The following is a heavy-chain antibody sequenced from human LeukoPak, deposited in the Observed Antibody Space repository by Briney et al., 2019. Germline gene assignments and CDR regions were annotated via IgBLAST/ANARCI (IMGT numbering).Heavy chain of an antibody. J-gene: IGHJ4*02. CDR3: TTEYYGDYHY. CDR2: IKSKSSGGTR. D-gene: IGHD4-17*01. CDR1: GFTFITAW. Sequence: VGALRLSCATSGFTFITAWMSWVRQAPGTGLEWVGRIKSKSSGGTREYAASVKGRFTVSREDSKTTVYLQMDSLITEDTAMYYCTTEYYGDYHYWGQGTLVTVPS. V-gene: IGHV3-15*05.